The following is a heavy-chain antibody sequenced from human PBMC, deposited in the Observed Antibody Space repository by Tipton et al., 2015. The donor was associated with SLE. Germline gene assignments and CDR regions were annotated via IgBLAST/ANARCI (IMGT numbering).Heavy chain of an antibody. Sequence: TLSLTCTVSGGALRWAGYYWGWIRHLPGKGLEWIGYMYESGSAYYYNPSLRSRVTILVDTSRNQFSLRLSSVTAADTAVYYCARDDDSSAYDGRGDAFNIWGQGTMVTVSS. J-gene: IGHJ3*02. D-gene: IGHD3-22*01. CDR3: ARDDDSSAYDGRGDAFNI. CDR1: GGALRWAGYY. CDR2: MYESGSA. V-gene: IGHV4-31*03.